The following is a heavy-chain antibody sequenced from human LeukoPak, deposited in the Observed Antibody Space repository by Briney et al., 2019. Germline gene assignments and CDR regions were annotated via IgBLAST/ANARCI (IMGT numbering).Heavy chain of an antibody. CDR3: ARDHGDYSQSGDAFDI. CDR2: ISGSGGST. V-gene: IGHV3-23*01. D-gene: IGHD4-17*01. J-gene: IGHJ3*02. CDR1: GFTFSSYA. Sequence: GGSPRLSCAASGFTFSSYAMSWVRQAPGKGLKWLSAISGSGGSTYYADSVKGRFTISRDNSKNTLYLQMNSLRAEDTAVYYCARDHGDYSQSGDAFDIWGQGTMVTVSS.